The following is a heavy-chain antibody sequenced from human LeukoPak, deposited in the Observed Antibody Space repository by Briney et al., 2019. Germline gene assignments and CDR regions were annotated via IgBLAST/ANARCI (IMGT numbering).Heavy chain of an antibody. D-gene: IGHD1-26*01. CDR2: IDNYSGDT. V-gene: IGHV1-18*01. J-gene: IGHJ4*02. Sequence: ASVKVSCKGSGYTFTSIGLSWVRQAPGQGLEWMGWIDNYSGDTEYAQNFQGRVTMTTDTTTSTAYMELRSLRSDDTAVYYCARDPVGGGSYHPMDYWGQGTLVTVSS. CDR1: GYTFTSIG. CDR3: ARDPVGGGSYHPMDY.